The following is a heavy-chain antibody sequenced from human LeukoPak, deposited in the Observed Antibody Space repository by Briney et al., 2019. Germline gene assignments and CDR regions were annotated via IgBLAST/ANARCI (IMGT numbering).Heavy chain of an antibody. J-gene: IGHJ6*02. CDR3: ARDNLRSGNGMDV. Sequence: ASVKVSCKASGYTFTGYYMHWVRQAPGQGLEWMGWINPNSGGTNYAQKFQGWVTMTRGTSISTAYMELSRLRSDDTAVYYCARDNLRSGNGMDVWGQGTAVTVSS. CDR2: INPNSGGT. CDR1: GYTFTGYY. D-gene: IGHD3-3*01. V-gene: IGHV1-2*04.